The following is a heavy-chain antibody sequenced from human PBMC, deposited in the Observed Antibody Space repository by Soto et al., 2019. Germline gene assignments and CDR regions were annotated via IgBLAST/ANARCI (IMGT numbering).Heavy chain of an antibody. V-gene: IGHV3-7*01. J-gene: IGHJ4*02. CDR3: ARDTYGHNGQVLDY. CDR2: IKEDGSEI. D-gene: IGHD4-17*01. CDR1: GFTFGRHW. Sequence: EVQVVESGGGLVQPGGSLRLSCAGSGFTFGRHWMTWVRQAPGKGLEWVANIKEDGSEIYYVDSVKGRFTISRDNAKNSVELQMNSLRAEDTALYYCARDTYGHNGQVLDYWGQGTLVTVSS.